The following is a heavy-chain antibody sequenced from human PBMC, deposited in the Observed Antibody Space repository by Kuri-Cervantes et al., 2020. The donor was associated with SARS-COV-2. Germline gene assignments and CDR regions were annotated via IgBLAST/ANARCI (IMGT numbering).Heavy chain of an antibody. CDR2: FDPEDGET. CDR1: GYTLTELS. Sequence: ASVKVSCKVSGYTLTELSMHWVRQAPGKGLEWMGGFDPEDGETIYAQKFQGRVTMTEDTPTDTAYMELSSLRSEDTAVYYCATDLLSCARWCMDVWGKGTTVTVSS. CDR3: ATDLLSCARWCMDV. V-gene: IGHV1-24*01. D-gene: IGHD2-21*01. J-gene: IGHJ6*03.